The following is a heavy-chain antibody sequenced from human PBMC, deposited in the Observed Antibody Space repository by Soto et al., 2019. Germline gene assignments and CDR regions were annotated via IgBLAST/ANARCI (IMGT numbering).Heavy chain of an antibody. Sequence: PSETLSLTCTVSGGSISSSSYYWGWIRQPPGKGLEWIGSIYYSGSTYYNPSLKSRVTISVDTSKNQFSLKLSSVTAADTAVYYGAQYTNNWDFVSWGQGALVTVSS. D-gene: IGHD1-1*01. V-gene: IGHV4-39*01. CDR2: IYYSGST. CDR3: AQYTNNWDFVS. CDR1: GGSISSSSYY. J-gene: IGHJ5*02.